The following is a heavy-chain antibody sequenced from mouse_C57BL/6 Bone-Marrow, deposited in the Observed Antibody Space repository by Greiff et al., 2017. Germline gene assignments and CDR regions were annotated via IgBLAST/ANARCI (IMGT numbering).Heavy chain of an antibody. J-gene: IGHJ1*03. Sequence: EVKLVESGPGLVKPSQSLSLTCSVTGYSITSGYYWNWIRQFPGNKLEWMGYISYDGSNNYNPSLKNRISITRDTSKNQFFLKLNAVTTEYTATYYCARDLGDVYYPVFYWYFDVWGTGTTVTFSS. CDR3: ARDLGDVYYPVFYWYFDV. V-gene: IGHV3-6*01. CDR1: GYSITSGYY. CDR2: ISYDGSN. D-gene: IGHD2-3*01.